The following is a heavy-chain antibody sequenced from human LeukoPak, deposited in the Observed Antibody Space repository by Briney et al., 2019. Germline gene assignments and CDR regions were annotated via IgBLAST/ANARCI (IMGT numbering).Heavy chain of an antibody. J-gene: IGHJ4*02. D-gene: IGHD5-18*01. CDR3: ASRDTATGLD. Sequence: SETLSLTCAVYGVSFSGYYWSWIRQPPGKGLEWIGEINHSGSTNYNPSLKSRVTISVDTSKNHFSLKLSSVTAADTAVYYCASRDTATGLDWGQGTLVTVSS. CDR2: INHSGST. CDR1: GVSFSGYY. V-gene: IGHV4-34*01.